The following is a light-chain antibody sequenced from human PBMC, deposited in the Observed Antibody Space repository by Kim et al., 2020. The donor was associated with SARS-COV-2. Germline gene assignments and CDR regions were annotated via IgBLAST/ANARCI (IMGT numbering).Light chain of an antibody. CDR1: QGISGN. CDR2: ESS. CDR3: QQCSSWPMT. J-gene: IGKJ5*01. Sequence: EVVLTQSPATLSLSPGERATLSCRASQGISGNLAWYQQKPGQPPSLLIYESSIRATGIPARFSGSGSGTDFTLTISSLEAEDFAVYYCQQCSSWPMTFGQGTRVEIK. V-gene: IGKV3-11*01.